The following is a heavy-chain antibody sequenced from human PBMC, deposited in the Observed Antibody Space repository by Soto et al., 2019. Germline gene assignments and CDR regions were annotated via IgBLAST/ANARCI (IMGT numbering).Heavy chain of an antibody. V-gene: IGHV3-74*01. D-gene: IGHD3-10*01. J-gene: IGHJ4*02. CDR1: GFTFSTYY. Sequence: PGGSLRLSCAASGFTFSTYYMHWVRQAPGKGLVWVSRINLDGSSTSYADSVKGRFTISRDNAKNTLYLQMNSLRAEDTAVYYCARYYGSGTYSVDYWGQGTLVTVSS. CDR3: ARYYGSGTYSVDY. CDR2: INLDGSST.